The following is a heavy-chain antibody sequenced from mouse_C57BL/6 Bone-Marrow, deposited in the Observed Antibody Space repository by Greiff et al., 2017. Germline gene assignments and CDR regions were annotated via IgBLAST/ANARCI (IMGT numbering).Heavy chain of an antibody. Sequence: EVKLEESGGGLVQPGGSMKLSCAASGFTFSDAWMDWVRQSPEKGLEWVAEIRNKANNHATYYAESVKGRFTISSDDSKSSVYLQMNSLRAEDTGIYYCTRRVGRGYAMDYWGQGTSVTVSS. CDR2: IRNKANNHAT. CDR3: TRRVGRGYAMDY. V-gene: IGHV6-6*01. J-gene: IGHJ4*01. CDR1: GFTFSDAW. D-gene: IGHD4-1*01.